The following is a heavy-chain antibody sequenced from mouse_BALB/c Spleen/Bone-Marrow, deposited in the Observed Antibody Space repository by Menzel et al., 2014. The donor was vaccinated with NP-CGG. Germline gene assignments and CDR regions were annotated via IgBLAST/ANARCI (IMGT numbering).Heavy chain of an antibody. CDR3: TRPRYDYDNAMDC. CDR1: GYTFTSYY. D-gene: IGHD2-4*01. J-gene: IGHJ4*01. Sequence: VQRVESGAELVKPGASVKLSCKASGYTFTSYYMYWVKQRPGQGLEWIGEINPSNGGTNFNEKFKSKATLTVDRSSSTAYMQLSSLTSEDSAVYYYTRPRYDYDNAMDCWGQGTSVTVSS. V-gene: IGHV1S81*02. CDR2: INPSNGGT.